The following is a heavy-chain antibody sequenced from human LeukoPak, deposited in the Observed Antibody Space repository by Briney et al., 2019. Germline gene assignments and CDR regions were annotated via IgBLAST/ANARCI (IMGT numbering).Heavy chain of an antibody. CDR1: GYSFTSYW. D-gene: IGHD3-22*01. CDR2: IYPGDSDT. J-gene: IGHJ5*02. CDR3: ARRYDSSGPYNWFDP. V-gene: IGHV5-51*01. Sequence: GESLKISCKGSGYSFTSYWIGWVRQMPGKGLEWMGIIYPGDSDTRYSPSFQGQVTISADKSISTAYLQWSSLKASDTAMYYCARRYDSSGPYNWFDPWGQGTLVTVSS.